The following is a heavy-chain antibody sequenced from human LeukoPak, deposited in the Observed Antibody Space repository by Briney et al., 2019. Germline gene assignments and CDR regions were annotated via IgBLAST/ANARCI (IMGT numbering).Heavy chain of an antibody. CDR3: AKDQDEYYYDSSAIDY. Sequence: GGSLRLSCAASGFTFSSYAMSWVRQAPGKGLEWVSAISGSGGSTYYADSVKGRFTISRDNSKNTLYLQMNSLRAEDTAVYYCAKDQDEYYYDSSAIDYWGQGTLVTVSS. J-gene: IGHJ4*02. CDR2: ISGSGGST. CDR1: GFTFSSYA. V-gene: IGHV3-23*01. D-gene: IGHD3-22*01.